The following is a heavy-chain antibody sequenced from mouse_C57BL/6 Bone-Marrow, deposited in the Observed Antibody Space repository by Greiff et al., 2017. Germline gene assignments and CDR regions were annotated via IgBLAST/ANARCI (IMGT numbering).Heavy chain of an antibody. V-gene: IGHV1-81*01. CDR1: GYTFTSYG. J-gene: IGHJ3*01. Sequence: QVQLQQSGAELARPGASVKLSCKASGYTFTSYGISWVKQTTGQGLEWIGEIDPRSGNTSYNEKFKGKATLTADKSSSTAYMELRSLTYEDSAVFFCSRERSAWFAYWGQGTVVTVSA. CDR3: SRERSAWFAY. CDR2: IDPRSGNT.